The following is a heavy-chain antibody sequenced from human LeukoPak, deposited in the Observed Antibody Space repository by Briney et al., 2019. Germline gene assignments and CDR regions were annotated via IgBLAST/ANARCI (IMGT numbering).Heavy chain of an antibody. CDR3: ARRGGAAAGKCFDY. J-gene: IGHJ4*01. Sequence: ASLRLSCKLSGLTSSIFAIGAVCETPRQGLEWMGWCSTDKGNTNYAPKRQGRVTMYTHTSTSTAYMELRSLRSDDTAVYYCARRGGAAAGKCFDYWGHGTLGTVSS. V-gene: IGHV1-18*01. CDR2: CSTDKGNT. D-gene: IGHD6-13*01. CDR1: GLTSSIFA.